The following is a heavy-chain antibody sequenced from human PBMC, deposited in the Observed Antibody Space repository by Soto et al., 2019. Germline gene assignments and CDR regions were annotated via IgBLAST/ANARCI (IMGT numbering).Heavy chain of an antibody. CDR2: IHYSGIT. CDR3: ARSPIFGDIITNFDF. Sequence: SETLSLTCSVSGGSISNYYWSWIRQPPGKGLEWIGYIHYSGITNYSPSLESRVTISVDTSKNQFSLKLTSVTAADTAVYYCARSPIFGDIITNFDFWGQGTLVTVSS. V-gene: IGHV4-59*01. CDR1: GGSISNYY. D-gene: IGHD3-3*01. J-gene: IGHJ4*02.